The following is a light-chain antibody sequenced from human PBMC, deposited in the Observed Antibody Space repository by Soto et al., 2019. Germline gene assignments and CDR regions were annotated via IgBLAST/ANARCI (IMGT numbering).Light chain of an antibody. CDR1: QNIRGF. CDR3: QQTHIIPRA. CDR2: NAS. Sequence: DIQMTQSPSSLSASLGDRVTITCRTSQNIRGFLNWYQQEPGKAPRPLIYNASILQSGVPSRFSGSGSGTDFALTISSLQPEDSATYYFQQTHIIPRAFGQGTKVAIK. J-gene: IGKJ1*01. V-gene: IGKV1-39*01.